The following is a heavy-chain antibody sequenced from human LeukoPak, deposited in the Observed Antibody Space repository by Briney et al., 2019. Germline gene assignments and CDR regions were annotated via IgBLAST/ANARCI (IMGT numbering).Heavy chain of an antibody. CDR2: INPSGGST. CDR3: ARGVSEVVATYHYGMDV. V-gene: IGHV1-46*01. CDR1: GGTFSSYA. Sequence: ASVKVSCKASGGTFSSYAISWVRQAPGQGLEWMGIINPSGGSTSYAQKFQGRVTMTRDTSTSTVYMELSSLRSEDTAVYYCARGVSEVVATYHYGMDVWGQGTTVTVSS. D-gene: IGHD5-12*01. J-gene: IGHJ6*02.